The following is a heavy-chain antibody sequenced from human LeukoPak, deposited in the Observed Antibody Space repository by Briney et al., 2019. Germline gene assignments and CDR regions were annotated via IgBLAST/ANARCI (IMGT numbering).Heavy chain of an antibody. CDR3: ARDAGWRLLDY. Sequence: GGSLRLSCAASGLTFSSQWMTWVRQAPGKGLEWLAHKWGYGRRKFYEDSVGGRFTISRDNAESSLYLQMNNLSVEDTSVLYCARDAGWRLLDYWDRGTQVTVSS. V-gene: IGHV3-7*01. CDR1: GLTFSSQW. J-gene: IGHJ4*02. D-gene: IGHD6-25*01. CDR2: KWGYGRRK.